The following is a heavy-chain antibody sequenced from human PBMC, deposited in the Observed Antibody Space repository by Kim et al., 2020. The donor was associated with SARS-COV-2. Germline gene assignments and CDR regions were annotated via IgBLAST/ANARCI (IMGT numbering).Heavy chain of an antibody. CDR3: VKDLFRAQQLVSGLDY. J-gene: IGHJ4*02. V-gene: IGHV3-64D*06. Sequence: GGSLRLSCSASGFTFSSYAMHWVRQAPGKGLEYVSAISSNGGSTYYADSVKGRFTISRDNSKNTLYLQMSSLRAEDTAVYYCVKDLFRAQQLVSGLDYWGQGTLVTVSS. CDR1: GFTFSSYA. D-gene: IGHD6-13*01. CDR2: ISSNGGST.